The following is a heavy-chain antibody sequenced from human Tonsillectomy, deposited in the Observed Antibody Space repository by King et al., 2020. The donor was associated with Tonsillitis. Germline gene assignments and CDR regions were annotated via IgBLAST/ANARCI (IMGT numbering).Heavy chain of an antibody. CDR2: TYYRSKWYN. J-gene: IGHJ6*02. Sequence: VQLQQSGPGLVKPSQTLSLTCVISGDSVSSNTAVWNWIRQSPSRGLEWLGRTYYRSKWYNDYAVSVKSRITINPDTSKNQFSLQLNSVTPEDTAVYYCARDLTAERLAYYHYGLDVWGQGTPVTVPS. V-gene: IGHV6-1*01. D-gene: IGHD6-13*01. CDR1: GDSVSSNTAV. CDR3: ARDLTAERLAYYHYGLDV.